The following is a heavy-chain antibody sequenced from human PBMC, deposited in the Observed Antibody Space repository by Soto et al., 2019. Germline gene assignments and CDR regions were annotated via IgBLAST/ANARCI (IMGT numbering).Heavy chain of an antibody. CDR2: ISGSGTNR. V-gene: IGHV3-23*01. Sequence: EVQLLESGGGLVQPGGSLRLSCAASGFTFSSYAMTWVLQAPGKGLEWVSAISGSGTNRYYADSVKGRFTISRDNSKNTLYLQMNSLRAEDTDVYYCAKDRVDYGDYRGLDYWGQGTLVTVSS. CDR3: AKDRVDYGDYRGLDY. D-gene: IGHD4-17*01. CDR1: GFTFSSYA. J-gene: IGHJ4*02.